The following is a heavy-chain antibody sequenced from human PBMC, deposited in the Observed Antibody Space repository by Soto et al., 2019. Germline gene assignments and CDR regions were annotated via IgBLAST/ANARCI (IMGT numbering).Heavy chain of an antibody. V-gene: IGHV3-23*01. CDR3: AKGEMSTIRNSFDP. J-gene: IGHJ5*02. CDR1: GFTIRCYS. CDR2: LSRSGGAT. D-gene: IGHD1-7*01. Sequence: GGSLSLSXTASGFTIRCYSMSWVRQPPGKGLEWVAALSRSGGATYYPDSVRGRLANSRDASKDTLFLQMTNLRAEDKALYYCAKGEMSTIRNSFDPWGQGTLVTVSS.